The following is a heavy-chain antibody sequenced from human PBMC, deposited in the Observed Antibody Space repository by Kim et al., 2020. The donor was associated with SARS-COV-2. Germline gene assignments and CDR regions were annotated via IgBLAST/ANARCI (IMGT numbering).Heavy chain of an antibody. CDR2: ISSSSSTI. V-gene: IGHV3-48*02. D-gene: IGHD5-12*01. CDR3: ASMRGYSGYDHDAFDI. J-gene: IGHJ3*02. CDR1: GFTFSSYS. Sequence: GGSLRLSCAASGFTFSSYSMNWVRQAPGKGLEWVSYISSSSSTIYYADSVKGRFTISRDNAKNSLYLQMNSLGDEDTAVYYCASMRGYSGYDHDAFDIWGQGTMVTVSS.